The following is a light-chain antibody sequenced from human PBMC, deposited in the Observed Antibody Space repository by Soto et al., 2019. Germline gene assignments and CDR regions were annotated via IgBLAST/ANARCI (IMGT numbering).Light chain of an antibody. J-gene: IGLJ2*01. CDR1: SSDVGGYNY. Sequence: QSVLTQPRSVSGSPGQSVTISCTGTSSDVGGYNYVSWYQQHPGKAPKLMIYDVSTRPSGVPDRFSGSKSGNTASLTISGLQAEDEADYYCSSYAGSNSVVFGGGTKVPS. CDR3: SSYAGSNSVV. V-gene: IGLV2-11*01. CDR2: DVS.